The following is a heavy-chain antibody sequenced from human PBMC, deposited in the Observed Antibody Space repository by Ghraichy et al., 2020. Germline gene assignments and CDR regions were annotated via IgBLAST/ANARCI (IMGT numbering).Heavy chain of an antibody. V-gene: IGHV3-23*01. D-gene: IGHD4-17*01. CDR3: AKYLYGDYPPGGFDY. J-gene: IGHJ4*02. CDR1: GFTFSSYA. Sequence: GGSLRLSCAASGFTFSSYAMSWVRQAPGKGLEWVSAISGSGGSTYYADSVKGRFTISRDNSKNTLYMQMNSLRAEDTAVYYCAKYLYGDYPPGGFDYWGQGTLVTVSS. CDR2: ISGSGGST.